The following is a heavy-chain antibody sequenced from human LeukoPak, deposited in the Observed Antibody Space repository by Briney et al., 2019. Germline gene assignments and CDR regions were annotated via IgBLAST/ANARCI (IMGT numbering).Heavy chain of an antibody. CDR3: AKTYFNTSAYHLYFFDS. CDR2: ISFDGHNE. J-gene: IGHJ4*02. CDR1: GFTFSHFG. V-gene: IGHV3-30*18. D-gene: IGHD3-22*01. Sequence: PGASLRLSCAASGFTFSHFGMQWVRQAPGKGLEWLALISFDGHNEYYADSVKGRFTISRDNSKNTLYLQMTSLRPDDTAVYYCAKTYFNTSAYHLYFFDSWGQGIPVIVSS.